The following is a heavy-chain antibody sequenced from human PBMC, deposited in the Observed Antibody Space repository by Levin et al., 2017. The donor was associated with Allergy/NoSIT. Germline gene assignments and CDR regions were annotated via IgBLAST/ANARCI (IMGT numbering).Heavy chain of an antibody. CDR3: ARELNYYYGMDV. J-gene: IGHJ6*02. CDR2: IGTAGDT. Sequence: PGGSLRLSCAASGFTFSSYDMHWVRQATGKGLEWVSAIGTAGDTYYPGSVKGRFTISRENAKNSLYLQMNSLRAGDTAVYYCARELNYYYGMDVWGQGTTVTVSS. CDR1: GFTFSSYD. V-gene: IGHV3-13*01.